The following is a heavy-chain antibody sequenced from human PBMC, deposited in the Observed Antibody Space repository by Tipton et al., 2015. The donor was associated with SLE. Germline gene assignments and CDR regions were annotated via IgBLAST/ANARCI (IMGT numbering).Heavy chain of an antibody. CDR1: GGSVSSGSYY. Sequence: TLSLTCTVSGGSVSSGSYYWSWIRQPPGKGLEWIGYIYYSGSTNYNPSLKGRVTISIDTSKNQFSLKLSSVTAADTAVYYCARVIVGATGWFDPWGQGTLVTVSS. J-gene: IGHJ5*02. V-gene: IGHV4-61*01. D-gene: IGHD1-26*01. CDR3: ARVIVGATGWFDP. CDR2: IYYSGST.